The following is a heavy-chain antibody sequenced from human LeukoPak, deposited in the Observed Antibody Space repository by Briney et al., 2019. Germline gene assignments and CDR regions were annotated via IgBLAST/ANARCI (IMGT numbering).Heavy chain of an antibody. CDR3: ARFGSTSSWFSFGLDV. J-gene: IGHJ6*02. CDR1: GFPFTSYA. Sequence: GGPLRLSCAASGFPFTSYAMSWVRQAPGKGLEWVSSIGYSDDSTYYVDSVKGRFTISRDSSRNTLFVDMNSLRADDTAVYYCARFGSTSSWFSFGLDVWGQGTTVTVSS. D-gene: IGHD6-13*01. V-gene: IGHV3-23*01. CDR2: IGYSDDST.